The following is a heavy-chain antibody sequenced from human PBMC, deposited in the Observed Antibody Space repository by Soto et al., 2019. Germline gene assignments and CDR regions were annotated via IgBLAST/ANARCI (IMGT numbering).Heavy chain of an antibody. CDR3: AKGEKVATKYYYYGMGV. CDR2: ISYDGSNK. J-gene: IGHJ6*02. CDR1: GFTFSSYG. D-gene: IGHD5-12*01. Sequence: GGSLRLSCAASGFTFSSYGMHWVRQAPGKGLEWVAVISYDGSNKYYADSVKGRFTISRDNSKNTLYLQMNSLRAEDTAVYYCAKGEKVATKYYYYGMGVRGQGTTVTVSS. V-gene: IGHV3-30*18.